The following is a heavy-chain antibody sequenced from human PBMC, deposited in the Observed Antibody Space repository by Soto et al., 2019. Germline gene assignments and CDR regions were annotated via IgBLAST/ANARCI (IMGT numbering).Heavy chain of an antibody. D-gene: IGHD3-9*01. CDR1: GFSFSSNS. J-gene: IGHJ6*02. V-gene: IGHV3-23*01. Sequence: GGSLRLSCKASGFSFSSNSMGWLRQAPGKGLDWVSSISDSADRIYYADSVRGRFTFSRDNSKNMMYLQMNSLRGEDTAVYYCAKDRRGGLTGPSSYYGMDVWGQGTTVTVSS. CDR3: AKDRRGGLTGPSSYYGMDV. CDR2: ISDSADRI.